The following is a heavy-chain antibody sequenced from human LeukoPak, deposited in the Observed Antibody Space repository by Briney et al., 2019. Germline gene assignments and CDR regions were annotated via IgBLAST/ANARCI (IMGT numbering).Heavy chain of an antibody. V-gene: IGHV3-15*07. CDR3: ARXPSPSSQVSY. CDR1: GFTFSNAW. D-gene: IGHD6-19*01. Sequence: GGSLRLSCAASGFTFSNAWMNWVRQAPGKGLEWVGRIKSKTDGGTTDYAAPVKGRFTISRDNSKNTLYLQMNSLRAEDTAVYYCARXPSPSSQVSYWGQGTLVTVS. J-gene: IGHJ4*02. CDR2: IKSKTDGGTT.